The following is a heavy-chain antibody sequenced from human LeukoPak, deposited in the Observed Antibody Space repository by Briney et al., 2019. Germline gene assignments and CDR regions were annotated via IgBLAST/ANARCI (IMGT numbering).Heavy chain of an antibody. J-gene: IGHJ4*02. V-gene: IGHV4-30-4*08. Sequence: SETLSLTCTVSGGSISSGDYYWSWIRQPPGKGLEWIGYIYYSGGTYYNPSLKSRVTISVDTSNNQFSLKLSSVTAADTAVYYCARGGVWFGESRHFDYWGQGTLVTVSS. CDR2: IYYSGGT. D-gene: IGHD3-10*01. CDR1: GGSISSGDYY. CDR3: ARGGVWFGESRHFDY.